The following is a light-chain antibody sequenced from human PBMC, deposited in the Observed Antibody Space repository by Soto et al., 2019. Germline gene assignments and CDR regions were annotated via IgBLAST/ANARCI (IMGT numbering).Light chain of an antibody. Sequence: QLVLTQPPSVSGAPGQRVTISCTGSSSNIGAGYDVHWYQQLPGTAPKLLIYGNSNRPSGVPDRFSGSKSGTSASLAITGLQAEDVADYYCQSYDSSPSRVFGGGTKVTVL. CDR3: QSYDSSPSRV. CDR2: GNS. CDR1: SSNIGAGYD. J-gene: IGLJ2*01. V-gene: IGLV1-40*01.